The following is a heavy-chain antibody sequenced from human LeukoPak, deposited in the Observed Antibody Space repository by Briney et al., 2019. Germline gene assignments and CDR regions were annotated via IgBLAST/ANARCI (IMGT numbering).Heavy chain of an antibody. CDR1: GFTFSSHG. Sequence: GGSLRLSCAASGFTFSSHGMNWVRQAPGKGLEWVAVIWYDGSNKYYADSVKGRFTISRDNSKNTLYLQMNSLRAEDTAVYYCARDGGLYCSGGSCYYFDYWGQGTLVTVSS. CDR3: ARDGGLYCSGGSCYYFDY. D-gene: IGHD2-15*01. CDR2: IWYDGSNK. V-gene: IGHV3-33*08. J-gene: IGHJ4*02.